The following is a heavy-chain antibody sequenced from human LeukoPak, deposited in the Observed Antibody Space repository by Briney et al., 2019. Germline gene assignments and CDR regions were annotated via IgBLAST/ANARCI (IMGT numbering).Heavy chain of an antibody. D-gene: IGHD3-9*01. CDR2: IYYSGST. Sequence: SSQTLSLTCTVSGGSISSGDYYWSWIRQPPGKGLEWIGYIYYSGSTYYNPSLKSRVTISVDTSKNQFSLKLSSVTAADTAVYYCARGRYDILTGYLPNWFDPWGQGTLVTVSS. CDR3: ARGRYDILTGYLPNWFDP. V-gene: IGHV4-30-4*01. J-gene: IGHJ5*02. CDR1: GGSISSGDYY.